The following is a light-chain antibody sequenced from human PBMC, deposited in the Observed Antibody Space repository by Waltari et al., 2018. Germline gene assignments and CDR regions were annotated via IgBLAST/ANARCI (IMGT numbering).Light chain of an antibody. CDR1: QRLRFFKVKPY. CDR3: MQSLQHPWT. CDR2: DAS. Sequence: DILITQTPLSLSVTPGQPASISCKSSQRLRFFKVKPYFYCIPQKPGQPPQLLVYDASHRLSGVPDRFSGSGSGTDFTLKISRVEAEDVGVYYCMQSLQHPWTFGQGTKVEIK. V-gene: IGKV2D-29*01. J-gene: IGKJ1*01.